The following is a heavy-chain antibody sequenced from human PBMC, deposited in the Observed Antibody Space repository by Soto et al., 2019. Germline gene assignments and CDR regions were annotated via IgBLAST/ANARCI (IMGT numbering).Heavy chain of an antibody. V-gene: IGHV1-69*01. Sequence: QVQLVQSGAEVKKPGSSVKVSCKASGGTFSSYAISWVEQAPGQGLKGMGGIIPISGTANYAQKFRGRVTITADESTRTAYMELSSLRSEDTAVYYCARSQGSSTSLEIYYYYYYGMDVWGQGTTVTVSS. J-gene: IGHJ6*02. CDR2: IIPISGTA. CDR3: ARSQGSSTSLEIYYYYYYGMDV. D-gene: IGHD2-2*01. CDR1: GGTFSSYA.